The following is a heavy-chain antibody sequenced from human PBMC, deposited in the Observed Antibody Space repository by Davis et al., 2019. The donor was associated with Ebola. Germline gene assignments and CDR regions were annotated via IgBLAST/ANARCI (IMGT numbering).Heavy chain of an antibody. J-gene: IGHJ4*02. V-gene: IGHV1-18*01. CDR1: GYTFTSYD. CDR2: ISAYNGNT. Sequence: ASVKVSCKASGYTFTSYDISWVRQAPGQGLEWMGWISAYNGNTNYAQKFQGRVTITADKSTSTAYMELSSLRSEDTAVYYCARDLGGIQLQAVDDYWGQGTLVTVSS. D-gene: IGHD5-18*01. CDR3: ARDLGGIQLQAVDDY.